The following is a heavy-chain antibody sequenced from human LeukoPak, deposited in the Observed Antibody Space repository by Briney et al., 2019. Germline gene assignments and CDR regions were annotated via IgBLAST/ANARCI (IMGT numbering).Heavy chain of an antibody. CDR1: GFTFSSYE. CDR2: ISSGGTTI. V-gene: IGHV3-48*03. CDR3: GAGRQFVGAFDI. J-gene: IGHJ3*02. Sequence: PGGSLRLSCAASGFTFSSYELYWVRQAPGKGLEWVSYISSGGTTIKYADSVKGQFTISRDDAKKSLYLQMNSLRAEDTAIYYCGAGRQFVGAFDIWGKGTLVTVSS. D-gene: IGHD3-10*01.